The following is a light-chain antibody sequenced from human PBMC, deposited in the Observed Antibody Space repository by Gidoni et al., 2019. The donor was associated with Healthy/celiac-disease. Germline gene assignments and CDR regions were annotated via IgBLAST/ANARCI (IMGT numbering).Light chain of an antibody. J-gene: IGLJ2*01. Sequence: QAVVTQEPSLTVSPGGTVTLTCGSSTGAVTSGHYPYWFQQKPGQAPRTLIYDTSNKHSWTPARFSGSLLGGKAALTLSGAQPEDEAEYYCLLSYSGARWVFGGGTKLXVX. CDR2: DTS. CDR1: TGAVTSGHY. CDR3: LLSYSGARWV. V-gene: IGLV7-46*01.